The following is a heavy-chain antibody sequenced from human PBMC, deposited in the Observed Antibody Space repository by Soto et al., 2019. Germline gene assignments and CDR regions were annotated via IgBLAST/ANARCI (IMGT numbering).Heavy chain of an antibody. CDR2: ISAYNGNT. D-gene: IGHD4-17*01. CDR3: AKERANYGDYVDAFDT. CDR1: GYTFTSYG. V-gene: IGHV1-18*01. Sequence: QVQLVQSGAEVKKPGASVKVSCKASGYTFTSYGISWVRQAPGQGLEWMGWISAYNGNTNYAQKLQGRVTMTTDTPTRTAKRERRSLRSDDTAVYYWAKERANYGDYVDAFDTWGQGPMVTVSS. J-gene: IGHJ3*02.